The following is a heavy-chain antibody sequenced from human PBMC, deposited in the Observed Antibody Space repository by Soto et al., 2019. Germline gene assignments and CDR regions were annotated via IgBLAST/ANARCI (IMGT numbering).Heavy chain of an antibody. CDR2: INVIGST. Sequence: SETLSLTCAVYGGSFSSYHWSWIRQPPGKGLEWIGEINVIGSTNYNPSLKSRVTISVDTPKNQFSLKLTSMTAADTAVYYCARGYDTALDPIFWGQGSLVTVSS. D-gene: IGHD5-18*01. V-gene: IGHV4-34*01. CDR3: ARGYDTALDPIF. J-gene: IGHJ4*02. CDR1: GGSFSSYH.